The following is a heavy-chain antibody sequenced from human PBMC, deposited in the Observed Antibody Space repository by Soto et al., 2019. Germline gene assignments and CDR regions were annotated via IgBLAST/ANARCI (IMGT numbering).Heavy chain of an antibody. D-gene: IGHD2-8*01. Sequence: ASVKVSCKASGYTFTGYYMHWVRQAPGQGLEWMGWINPNSGGTNYAQKFQGWVTMTTDTSISTASMELTRLTSDDTAIYYCARGDSTDCSNGVCSFFYNHDMDVWGQGTTVTVSS. V-gene: IGHV1-2*04. J-gene: IGHJ6*02. CDR3: ARGDSTDCSNGVCSFFYNHDMDV. CDR2: INPNSGGT. CDR1: GYTFTGYY.